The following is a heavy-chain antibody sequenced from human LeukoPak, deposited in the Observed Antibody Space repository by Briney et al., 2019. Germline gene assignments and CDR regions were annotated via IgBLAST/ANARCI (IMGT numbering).Heavy chain of an antibody. J-gene: IGHJ4*02. CDR3: ARSDYDSSSYPYYFDY. CDR1: GGTFSKYA. Sequence: ASVKVSCKASGGTFSKYAISWVRQAPGQGLEWMGWISAYNGNTNYAQKLQGRVTMTTDTPTSTAYMELRSLRSDDTAVYYCARSDYDSSSYPYYFDYWGQGTLVTVSS. CDR2: ISAYNGNT. D-gene: IGHD3-22*01. V-gene: IGHV1-18*01.